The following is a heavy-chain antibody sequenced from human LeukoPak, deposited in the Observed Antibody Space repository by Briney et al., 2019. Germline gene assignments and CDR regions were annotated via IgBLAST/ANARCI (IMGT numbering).Heavy chain of an antibody. CDR3: TRQEVGTTMVY. CDR1: GGSIRSSSYY. CDR2: IYYSGST. J-gene: IGHJ4*02. Sequence: SETLSLTCTVSGGSIRSSSYYWRWVRQPPGKGLGWIGSIYYSGSTYYNPSLKSRVTISVDTSKNQFSLKLSSVTAADTAVYYCTRQEVGTTMVYWGQGTLVTVSS. V-gene: IGHV4-39*01. D-gene: IGHD5-18*01.